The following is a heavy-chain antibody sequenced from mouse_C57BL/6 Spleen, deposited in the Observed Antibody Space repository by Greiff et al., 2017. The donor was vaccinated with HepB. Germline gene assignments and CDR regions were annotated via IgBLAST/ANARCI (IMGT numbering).Heavy chain of an antibody. J-gene: IGHJ3*01. CDR1: GYAFTNYL. CDR3: AREYDYDGAWFAY. Sequence: VQRVESGAELVRPGTSVKVSCKATGYAFTNYLIEWVKQRPGQGLEWIGVINPGSGGTNYNEKFKGKATLTADKSSSTAYMQLSSLTSEDSAVYFCAREYDYDGAWFAYWGQGTLVTVSA. V-gene: IGHV1-54*01. CDR2: INPGSGGT. D-gene: IGHD2-4*01.